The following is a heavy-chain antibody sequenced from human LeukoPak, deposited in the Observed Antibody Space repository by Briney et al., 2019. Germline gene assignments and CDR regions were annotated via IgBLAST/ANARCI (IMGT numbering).Heavy chain of an antibody. V-gene: IGHV1-46*01. Sequence: ASLKVSCKASGYTFTSYYIYWMRQAHGHGLDWMGIINPSGGRTNYAHKFQGRVTMTRDMSTSTVYMELSSLRSEDTAVYYCARGAHVRMYDSNHNCFDPWGQGTLVTVSS. J-gene: IGHJ5*02. CDR3: ARGAHVRMYDSNHNCFDP. CDR1: GYTFTSYY. CDR2: INPSGGRT. D-gene: IGHD3-22*01.